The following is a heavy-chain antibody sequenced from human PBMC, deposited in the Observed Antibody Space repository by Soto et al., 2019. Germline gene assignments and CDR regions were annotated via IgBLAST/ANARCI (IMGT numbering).Heavy chain of an antibody. V-gene: IGHV3-7*01. CDR3: AREVGGSGEGYFYYGMDV. Sequence: PGWSLRLSCASSGFTFRSYWMSWVRQAPGKGLEWVANIKQDESEKYYVDSVKGRFTISRDNAKNSVYLQLNSLRAEDTAVYYCAREVGGSGEGYFYYGMDVWGQGTTVT. J-gene: IGHJ6*02. CDR1: GFTFRSYW. CDR2: IKQDESEK. D-gene: IGHD1-26*01.